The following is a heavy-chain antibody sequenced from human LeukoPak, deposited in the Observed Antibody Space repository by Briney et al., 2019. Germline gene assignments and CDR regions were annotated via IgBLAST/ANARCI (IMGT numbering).Heavy chain of an antibody. J-gene: IGHJ4*02. CDR2: ISGSGGST. CDR3: AKDQSGYCSSTSCWYDY. V-gene: IGHV3-23*01. CDR1: GFTFSSYA. D-gene: IGHD2-2*01. Sequence: PGGSLRLSCAASGFTFSSYAMSWVRQAPGKGLEWVSAISGSGGSTYYADSVKGRFTISRDNSKNTLYLQMNSLRAEDTAVYYCAKDQSGYCSSTSCWYDYWGQGTLVTVSS.